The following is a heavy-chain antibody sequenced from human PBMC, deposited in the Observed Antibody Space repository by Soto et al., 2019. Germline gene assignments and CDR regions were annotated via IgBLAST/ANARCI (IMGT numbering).Heavy chain of an antibody. CDR3: ARYRDGDEHFES. D-gene: IGHD1-26*01. J-gene: IGHJ4*02. Sequence: PGGSLRLSCAASGFTVSTYDMNGVRQAPGKWLEWSSFISGSSPTTSCADSVRGRFTISRDDARNSLYLQMNSLSDADTAVYYCARYRDGDEHFESRDQVTLVTVSS. V-gene: IGHV3-48*02. CDR1: GFTVSTYD. CDR2: ISGSSPTT.